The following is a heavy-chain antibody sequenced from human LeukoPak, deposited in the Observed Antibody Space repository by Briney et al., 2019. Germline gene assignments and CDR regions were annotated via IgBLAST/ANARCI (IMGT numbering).Heavy chain of an antibody. CDR3: AKDGRGHSHWAHFDY. D-gene: IGHD5-18*01. J-gene: IGHJ4*02. V-gene: IGHV3-30*02. CDR1: GFTFSSYG. CDR2: IRYDGSNK. Sequence: GGSLRLSCAASGFTFSSYGMHWVRQAPGKGLEWVAFIRYDGSNKYYAGSVKGRFTISRDNSKNTLYLQMNSLRAEDTAVYYCAKDGRGHSHWAHFDYWGQGTLVTVSS.